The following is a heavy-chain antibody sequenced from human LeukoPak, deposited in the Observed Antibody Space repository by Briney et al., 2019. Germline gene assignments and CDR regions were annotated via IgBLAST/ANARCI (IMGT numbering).Heavy chain of an antibody. Sequence: GGSLRLSCAASGFTFDDYAMHWVRPAPGKGLEWVSLISWDGGSTYYADSVKGRFTISRDNSKNSLYLQMNSLRAEDTALYYCAKDQGYDSSGYVPDWGQGTLVTVSS. D-gene: IGHD3-22*01. CDR3: AKDQGYDSSGYVPD. CDR2: ISWDGGST. CDR1: GFTFDDYA. J-gene: IGHJ4*02. V-gene: IGHV3-43D*04.